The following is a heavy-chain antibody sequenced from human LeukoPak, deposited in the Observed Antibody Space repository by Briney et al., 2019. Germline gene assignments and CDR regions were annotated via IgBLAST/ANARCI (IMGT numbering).Heavy chain of an antibody. CDR3: AKDSSGIAAAGKVADY. CDR1: GFTFSSYG. V-gene: IGHV3-30*18. CDR2: ISYDGSNK. J-gene: IGHJ4*02. D-gene: IGHD6-13*01. Sequence: PGGSLRLSCAASGFTFSSYGMHWVRQAPGKGLEWVAVISYDGSNKYYADSVKGRFTISRDNSKNTLYLQMNSLRAEDTAVYYCAKDSSGIAAAGKVADYWGQGTLVTVSS.